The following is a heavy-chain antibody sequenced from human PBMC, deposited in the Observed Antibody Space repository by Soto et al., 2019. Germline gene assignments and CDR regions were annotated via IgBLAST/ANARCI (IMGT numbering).Heavy chain of an antibody. CDR2: INSDGSST. J-gene: IGHJ2*01. D-gene: IGHD4-17*01. CDR3: ARDGDHYGENWYFDL. V-gene: IGHV3-74*01. CDR1: GFTFSLSW. Sequence: GGSLRLSCAASGFTFSLSWMHWVRQGPGNRPVWVSRINSDGSSTSYADSVKGRFTISRDNAKNTLYLQMNSLRAEDTAVYYCARDGDHYGENWYFDLWGRGTLVTVSS.